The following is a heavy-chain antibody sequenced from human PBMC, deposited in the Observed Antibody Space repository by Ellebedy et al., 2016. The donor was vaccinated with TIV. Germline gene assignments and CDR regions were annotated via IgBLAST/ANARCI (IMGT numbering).Heavy chain of an antibody. D-gene: IGHD6-13*01. Sequence: ASVKVSXKASRYTFTGYYMHWVRQAPGQGLEWMGWINPNSGGTNYAQKFQGRVTMTRDTSISTAYMELSRLRSEDTAVYYCATYSSSWLQGYWGQGTLVTVSS. J-gene: IGHJ4*02. CDR2: INPNSGGT. CDR3: ATYSSSWLQGY. V-gene: IGHV1-2*02. CDR1: RYTFTGYY.